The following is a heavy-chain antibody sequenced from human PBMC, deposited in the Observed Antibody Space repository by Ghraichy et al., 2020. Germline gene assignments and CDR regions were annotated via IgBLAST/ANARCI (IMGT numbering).Heavy chain of an antibody. CDR3: AGTTSVTTNASFAY. V-gene: IGHV4-39*01. Sequence: SETLSLTCTVSGGSISRSSYYWGWIRQPPGKGLEWIGSIYYSGSTYYNPALKSRVTISVDTSKNQFPLKVSPVIAADTAVYYCAGTTSVTTNASFAYGGQGNRVTVSP. CDR1: GGSISRSSYY. J-gene: IGHJ4*02. CDR2: IYYSGST. D-gene: IGHD4-17*01.